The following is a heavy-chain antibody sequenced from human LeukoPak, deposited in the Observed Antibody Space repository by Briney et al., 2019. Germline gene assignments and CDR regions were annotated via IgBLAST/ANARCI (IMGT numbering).Heavy chain of an antibody. V-gene: IGHV3-33*01. Sequence: PGGSLRLSCTASGFTFSNYGMHWVRQAPNKGLEWVAIIWYDGSNQYYADSVKGRFTISRDNPKNSLYLQMSSLRAEDTAVYYCARGGQQLTLDCWGQGTLVTVSS. CDR1: GFTFSNYG. CDR3: ARGGQQLTLDC. D-gene: IGHD6-13*01. CDR2: IWYDGSNQ. J-gene: IGHJ4*02.